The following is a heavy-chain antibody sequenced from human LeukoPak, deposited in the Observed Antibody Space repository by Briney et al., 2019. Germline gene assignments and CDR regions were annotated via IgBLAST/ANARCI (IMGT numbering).Heavy chain of an antibody. CDR1: GGSISSYY. CDR3: ARVKTTVTNNNWFDP. Sequence: NPSETLSLTCTVSGGSISSYYWSWIRQPAGKGLEWIGRIYTSGSTNYNPSLKSRVTISVDKSKNQFSLKLSSVTAADTAVYYCARVKTTVTNNNWFDPWGQGTLVTVSS. J-gene: IGHJ5*02. V-gene: IGHV4-4*07. D-gene: IGHD4-17*01. CDR2: IYTSGST.